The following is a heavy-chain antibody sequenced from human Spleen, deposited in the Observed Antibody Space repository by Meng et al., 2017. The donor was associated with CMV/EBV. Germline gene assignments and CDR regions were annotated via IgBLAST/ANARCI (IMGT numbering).Heavy chain of an antibody. Sequence: VQLQESRPGLSQPSQPLSLTCPVSGGSISSGDYYWSWIRQPPGKGLEWIGYIYYSGSTYYNPSLKSRVTISVDTSKNQFSLKLSSVTAADTAVYYCARGGKQQGWFDPWGQGTLVTVSS. J-gene: IGHJ5*02. CDR1: GGSISSGDYY. D-gene: IGHD6-13*01. V-gene: IGHV4-30-4*08. CDR3: ARGGKQQGWFDP. CDR2: IYYSGST.